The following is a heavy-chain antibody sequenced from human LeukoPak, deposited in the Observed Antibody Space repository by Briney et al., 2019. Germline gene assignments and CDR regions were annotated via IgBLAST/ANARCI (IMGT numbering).Heavy chain of an antibody. CDR2: ISSSGSSI. D-gene: IGHD6-6*01. Sequence: GGSLRLSCAASGFTFSSYSMNWVRQAPGKGLEWVSDISSSGSSIYYADSVKGRFTISRDNAKNSLFLQINSLRAEDTAVHYCARVRSAYSGSYYYYMDVWGKGTTVTVSS. V-gene: IGHV3-48*01. CDR1: GFTFSSYS. CDR3: ARVRSAYSGSYYYYMDV. J-gene: IGHJ6*03.